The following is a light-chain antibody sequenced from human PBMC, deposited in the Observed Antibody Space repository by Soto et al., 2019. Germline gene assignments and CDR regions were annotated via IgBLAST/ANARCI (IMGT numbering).Light chain of an antibody. Sequence: EIVLTQSPGTLSLSPGERATLSCRASQSVSSSYLAWYQQKPGQAPRLLIYGASSRATGIPDRFSGSGSGTDFTLTISRLEPEDFAAYYCQQYGSSPPTFGPGTRLEIK. V-gene: IGKV3-20*01. J-gene: IGKJ5*01. CDR1: QSVSSSY. CDR2: GAS. CDR3: QQYGSSPPT.